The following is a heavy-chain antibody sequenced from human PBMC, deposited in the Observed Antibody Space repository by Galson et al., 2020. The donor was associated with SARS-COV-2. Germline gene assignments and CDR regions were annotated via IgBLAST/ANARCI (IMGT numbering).Heavy chain of an antibody. J-gene: IGHJ6*03. CDR3: ARLLKARTGLPYFYYMDV. CDR1: GGSISSPNHY. D-gene: IGHD2-15*01. CDR2: IYYGAST. Sequence: SETLSLTCTVSGGSISSPNHYWGWIRQPPGKGPEWIGSIYYGASTYYNPSLRGRVAMSVDTSRSHFSLNLRSVTAADTALYYCARLLKARTGLPYFYYMDVWGKGTTVTVSS. V-gene: IGHV4-39*07.